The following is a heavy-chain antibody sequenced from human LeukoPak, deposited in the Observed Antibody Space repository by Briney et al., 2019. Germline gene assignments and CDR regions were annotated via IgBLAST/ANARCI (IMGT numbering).Heavy chain of an antibody. Sequence: GGSLRLSCAASGFTFSSYAMSWVRQAPGKGLEWVSAISGSGGSTYYADSVKGRFTISRDNSKNTLYLQMNSLRAEDTAVYYCAKGPPAQYYYGSGSYPYYMDVWGKGTTVTVSS. V-gene: IGHV3-23*01. J-gene: IGHJ6*03. CDR2: ISGSGGST. CDR3: AKGPPAQYYYGSGSYPYYMDV. D-gene: IGHD3-10*01. CDR1: GFTFSSYA.